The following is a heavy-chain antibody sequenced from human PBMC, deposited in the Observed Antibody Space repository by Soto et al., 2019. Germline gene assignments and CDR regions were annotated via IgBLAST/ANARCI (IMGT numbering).Heavy chain of an antibody. J-gene: IGHJ6*02. CDR1: GGSITSSY. Sequence: QVQLQESGPRLVKPSATLSLTCTVSGGSITSSYWSWIRRPPGKGLEWIAYIYDTGISGSTPSTCCHPTLKSRGTMSVDTSKGQFSLKLTSVTAADTAVYYCARGEDAFFYYGLDVWGQGITVTVSS. CDR2: IYDTGISGSTPST. CDR3: ARGEDAFFYYGLDV. V-gene: IGHV4-59*01.